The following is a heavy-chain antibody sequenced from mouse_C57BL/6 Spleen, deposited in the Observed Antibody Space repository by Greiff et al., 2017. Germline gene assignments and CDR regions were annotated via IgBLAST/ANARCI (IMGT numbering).Heavy chain of an antibody. V-gene: IGHV3-6*01. D-gene: IGHD4-1*01. CDR2: ISYDGSN. J-gene: IGHJ3*01. Sequence: EVKLMESGPGLVKPSQSLSLTCSVTGYSITSGYYWNWIRQFPGNKLEWMGYISYDGSNNYNPSLKNRISITRDTSKNQFFLKLNSVTTEDTATYYCARDLGRAWFAYWGQGTLVTVSA. CDR3: ARDLGRAWFAY. CDR1: GYSITSGYY.